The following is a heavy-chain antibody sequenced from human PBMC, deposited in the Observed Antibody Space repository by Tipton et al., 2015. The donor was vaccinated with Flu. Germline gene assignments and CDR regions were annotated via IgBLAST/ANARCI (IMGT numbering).Heavy chain of an antibody. CDR3: ARLGYDFWSGYSNWFDP. J-gene: IGHJ5*02. Sequence: QSGAEVKKPGASVKVSCKASGYTFTSYDINWVRQATGQGLEWMGWMNPNSGNTGYAQKFQGRVTMTRNTSISTAYMELSSLRSEDTAVYCCARLGYDFWSGYSNWFDPWGQGTLVTVSS. CDR2: MNPNSGNT. CDR1: GYTFTSYD. D-gene: IGHD3-3*01. V-gene: IGHV1-8*01.